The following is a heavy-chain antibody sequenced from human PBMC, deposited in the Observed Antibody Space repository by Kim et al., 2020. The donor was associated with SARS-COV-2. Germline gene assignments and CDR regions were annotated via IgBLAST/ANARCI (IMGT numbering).Heavy chain of an antibody. CDR2: IYYSGST. CDR1: GGSISSGGYY. D-gene: IGHD3-10*01. J-gene: IGHJ4*02. Sequence: SETLSLTCTVSGGSISSGGYYWSWIRQHPGKGLEWIGYIYYSGSTYYNPSLKSRVTISVDTSKNQFSLKLSSVTAADTAVYYCAREEGGMVRGGDYWGQGTLVTVSS. V-gene: IGHV4-31*03. CDR3: AREEGGMVRGGDY.